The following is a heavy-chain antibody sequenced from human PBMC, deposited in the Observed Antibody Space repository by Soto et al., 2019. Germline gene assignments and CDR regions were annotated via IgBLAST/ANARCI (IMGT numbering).Heavy chain of an antibody. CDR3: ARELGATTDYFDY. Sequence: SETLSLTCTVSGGSISSYYWSWIRQPPGKGLEWIGYIYYSGSTNYNPSLKSRVTISVDTSKNQFSLKLSSVTAADTAVYYCARELGATTDYFDYWGQGTLVTVSS. V-gene: IGHV4-59*01. D-gene: IGHD1-26*01. J-gene: IGHJ4*02. CDR2: IYYSGST. CDR1: GGSISSYY.